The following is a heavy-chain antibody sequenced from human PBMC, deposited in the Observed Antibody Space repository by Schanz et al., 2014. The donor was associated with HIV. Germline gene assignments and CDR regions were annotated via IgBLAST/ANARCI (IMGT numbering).Heavy chain of an antibody. CDR2: IWYDGSNK. J-gene: IGHJ3*02. CDR1: GFTFSNYA. CDR3: AKDGSWEAFDAFDI. Sequence: QVQLVESGGGVVQPGRSLRLSCAVSGFTFSNYAMHWVRQAPGKGLEWVAVIWYDGSNKYYADSVKGRFTISRDNSKNTLYLQMNSLRAEDTAVYYCAKDGSWEAFDAFDIWGQGTMVTVSS. D-gene: IGHD1-26*01. V-gene: IGHV3-30*04.